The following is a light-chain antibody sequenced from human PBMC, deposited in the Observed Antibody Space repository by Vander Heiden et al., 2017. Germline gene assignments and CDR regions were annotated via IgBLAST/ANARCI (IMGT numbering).Light chain of an antibody. J-gene: IGKJ4*01. CDR1: QSVSSN. CDR3: MQDNDWPPLT. Sequence: IVITQTPATLSVSPGERATLSCRASQSVSSNLAWNQQKPGQAPRLLIYGASTRATGIPARFSGSGSGTEFTLTISSLQSEDFAVYYCMQDNDWPPLTFGGGTKVEIK. V-gene: IGKV3-15*01. CDR2: GAS.